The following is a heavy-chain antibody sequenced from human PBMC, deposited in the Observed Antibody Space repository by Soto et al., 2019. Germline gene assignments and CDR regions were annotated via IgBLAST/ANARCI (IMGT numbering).Heavy chain of an antibody. Sequence: SETLSLTCTVSGDSIRRSSFHWCWIRQPPRKTLERIGSIYYSGSNNYSTSFKSRVTISVETSKNQFSLKLSSVSAADSAVYYCARRERAAGTDWWYDPWGQGTLVTVSS. CDR3: ARRERAAGTDWWYDP. V-gene: IGHV4-39*01. J-gene: IGHJ5*02. D-gene: IGHD6-13*01. CDR1: GDSIRRSSFH. CDR2: IYYSGSN.